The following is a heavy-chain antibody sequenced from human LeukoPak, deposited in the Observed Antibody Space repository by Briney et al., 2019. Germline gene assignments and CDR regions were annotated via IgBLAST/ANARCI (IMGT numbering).Heavy chain of an antibody. CDR2: ISSSSSYI. V-gene: IGHV3-21*01. CDR1: GFTFSSYS. J-gene: IGHJ6*02. Sequence: GGSLRLSCAASGFTFSSYSMNWVRQAPGKGLEWVSSISSSSSYIYYADSVKGRFTISRDNAKNSLYLQMSSLRAEDTAVYYCARDREYDYPTDVWGQGTTVTVSS. CDR3: ARDREYDYPTDV. D-gene: IGHD3-16*01.